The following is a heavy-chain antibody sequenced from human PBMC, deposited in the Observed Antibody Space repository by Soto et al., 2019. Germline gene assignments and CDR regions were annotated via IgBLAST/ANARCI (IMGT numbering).Heavy chain of an antibody. J-gene: IGHJ2*01. Sequence: GGSLRLSCAASGFTFSSYGMHWVRQAPGKGLEWVAVISYDGSNKYYADSVKGRFTISRDNSKNTLYLQMNSLRAEDTAVYYCAKDRRFGPSYQYSYFDLWGRGTLVTVSS. CDR3: AKDRRFGPSYQYSYFDL. V-gene: IGHV3-30*18. D-gene: IGHD3-10*01. CDR2: ISYDGSNK. CDR1: GFTFSSYG.